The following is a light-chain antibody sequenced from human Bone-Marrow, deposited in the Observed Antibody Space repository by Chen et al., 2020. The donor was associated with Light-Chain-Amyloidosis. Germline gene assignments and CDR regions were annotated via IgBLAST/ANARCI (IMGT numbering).Light chain of an antibody. CDR2: RDT. J-gene: IGLJ2*01. V-gene: IGLV3-25*03. CDR3: QSADSSGTYEVI. CDR1: DLPTKY. Sequence: SYELTKPTSVSVSPAQTARITCSGDDLPTKYAYWYQQKPGQAPVLVIHRDTERPSGISERFSGSSSGTTATLTISGVQAEDEADYHCQSADSSGTYEVIFGGGTKLTVL.